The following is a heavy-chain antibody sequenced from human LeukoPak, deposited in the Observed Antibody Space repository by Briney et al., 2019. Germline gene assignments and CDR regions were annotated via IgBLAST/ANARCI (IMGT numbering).Heavy chain of an antibody. J-gene: IGHJ4*02. V-gene: IGHV4-39*01. CDR2: IYYSGST. D-gene: IGHD2-15*01. Sequence: SETLSLTCTVSGGSISSSSYYWGWIRQPPGKGLEWIGSIYYSGSTYYNPSLKSRVTISVDTSKNQFSLKLSSVTAADTAVYYCARGLGYCSGGSCYSGGSFDYWGQGTLVTVSS. CDR3: ARGLGYCSGGSCYSGGSFDY. CDR1: GGSISSSSYY.